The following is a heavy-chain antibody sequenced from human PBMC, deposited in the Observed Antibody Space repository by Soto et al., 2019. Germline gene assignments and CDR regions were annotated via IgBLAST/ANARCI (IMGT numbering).Heavy chain of an antibody. D-gene: IGHD3-16*01. V-gene: IGHV3-9*01. CDR3: AACWGRDYYYYYYMDV. CDR1: GFTFDDYA. J-gene: IGHJ6*03. Sequence: GGSLRLSCAASGFTFDDYAMHWVRQAPGKGLEWVSGISWNSGSIGYADSVKGRFTISRDNAKNSLYLQMNSLRAEDTALYYCAACWGRDYYYYYYMDVWGKGTTVTVSS. CDR2: ISWNSGSI.